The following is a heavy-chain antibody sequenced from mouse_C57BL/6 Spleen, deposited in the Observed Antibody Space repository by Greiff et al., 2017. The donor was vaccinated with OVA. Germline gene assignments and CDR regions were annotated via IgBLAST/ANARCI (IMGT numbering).Heavy chain of an antibody. V-gene: IGHV1-15*01. CDR3: TRASYGNYMDY. CDR1: GYTFTDYE. D-gene: IGHD2-10*01. J-gene: IGHJ4*01. CDR2: IDPETGGT. Sequence: VQLQQSGAELVRPGASVTLSCKASGYTFTDYEMHWVKQTPVHGLEWIGAIDPETGGTAYNQKFKGKAILTADKSSSTAYMELRSLTSEDSAVYYCTRASYGNYMDYWGKGTSVTVSS.